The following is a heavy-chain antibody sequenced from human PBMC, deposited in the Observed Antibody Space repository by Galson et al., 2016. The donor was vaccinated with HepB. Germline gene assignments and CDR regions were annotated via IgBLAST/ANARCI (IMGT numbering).Heavy chain of an antibody. J-gene: IGHJ4*02. D-gene: IGHD3-22*01. CDR2: INWNSRSV. V-gene: IGHV3-9*01. CDR3: AKAGEYHYDRSGYYDY. CDR1: GFTFSDYA. Sequence: SLRLSCAASGFTFSDYAMHWVRQVPGKGLEWVSGINWNSRSVASADSVKGRFTISRDNAKNSLYLQMNSLRVEDTALYYCAKAGEYHYDRSGYYDYWGQGTLVTVS.